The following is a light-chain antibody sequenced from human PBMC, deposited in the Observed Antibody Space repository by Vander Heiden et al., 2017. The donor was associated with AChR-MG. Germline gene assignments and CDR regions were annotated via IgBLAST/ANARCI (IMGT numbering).Light chain of an antibody. CDR1: QSVSSY. CDR3: RQRSNRPYS. V-gene: IGKV3-11*01. J-gene: IGKJ2*01. Sequence: EIVLTQSPATLSLSPGERATVSCRASQSVSSYLAWYQQKPGQAPRLLIYYASNRATGTPARFSGSGSGTDFSLTISSLEPEDFAVYFCRQRSNRPYSFGQGTKLEI. CDR2: YAS.